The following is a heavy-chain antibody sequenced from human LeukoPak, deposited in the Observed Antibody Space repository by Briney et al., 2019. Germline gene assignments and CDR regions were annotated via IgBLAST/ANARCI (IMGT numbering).Heavy chain of an antibody. D-gene: IGHD1-26*01. J-gene: IGHJ4*02. Sequence: GGSLRLSCAASGFMFSSYDINWVRQAPGKGLEWVSSISSSSSYIYYADSVKGRFTISRDNAKNSLYLQMNSLRAEDTAVYYCASGWEAIDYWGQGTLATVSS. CDR3: ASGWEAIDY. CDR2: ISSSSSYI. V-gene: IGHV3-21*01. CDR1: GFMFSSYD.